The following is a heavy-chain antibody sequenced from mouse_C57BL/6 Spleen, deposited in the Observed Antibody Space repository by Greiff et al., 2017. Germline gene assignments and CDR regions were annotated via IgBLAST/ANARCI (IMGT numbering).Heavy chain of an antibody. CDR1: GYTFTSDW. J-gene: IGHJ2*01. Sequence: QVQLQQSGAELAKPGASVKLSCKASGYTFTSDWMHWVKQRPGQGLEWIGYINPSSGYTKYNQKFKDKATLTADKSSSTAYMQLSSLTYEDSAVYYCVYGYDVFDYWGQGTTLTVSS. V-gene: IGHV1-7*01. D-gene: IGHD2-2*01. CDR2: INPSSGYT. CDR3: VYGYDVFDY.